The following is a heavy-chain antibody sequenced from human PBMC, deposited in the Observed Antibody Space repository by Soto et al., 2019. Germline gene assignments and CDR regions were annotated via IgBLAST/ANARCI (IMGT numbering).Heavy chain of an antibody. V-gene: IGHV3-30*04. CDR3: ARDNTCLYQGAGHG. CDR2: ISYDGTNK. J-gene: IGHJ3*01. D-gene: IGHD2-2*02. CDR1: GFIFSDYV. Sequence: QVQLVQSGGGVVQPGTSLRLSCAASGFIFSDYVMYWFRQTPGKGLEWMAVISYDGTNKHYANSVKGRFFISRDNSNKTLYLQMSSLRPEALAIYYFARDNTCLYQGAGHGWGRGTLVDVSS.